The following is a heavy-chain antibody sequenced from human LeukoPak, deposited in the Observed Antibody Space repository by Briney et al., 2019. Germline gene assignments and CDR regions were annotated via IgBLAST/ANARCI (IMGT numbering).Heavy chain of an antibody. CDR3: ARGVLRYFDWAFEGIDDAFDI. D-gene: IGHD3-9*01. Sequence: SETLSLTCAVSGYSISSGYYWGWIRQPPGKGLEWIGSIYHSGSTYYNPSLKSRVTISVDTSKNQFSLKLSSVTAADTAVYYCARGVLRYFDWAFEGIDDAFDIWGQGTMVTVSS. CDR2: IYHSGST. J-gene: IGHJ3*02. V-gene: IGHV4-38-2*01. CDR1: GYSISSGYY.